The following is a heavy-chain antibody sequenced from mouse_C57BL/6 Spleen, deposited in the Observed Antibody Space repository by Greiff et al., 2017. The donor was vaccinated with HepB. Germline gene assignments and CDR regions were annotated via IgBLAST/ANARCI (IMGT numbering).Heavy chain of an antibody. Sequence: EVQRVESGPGLVKPSQSLSLTCSVTGYSITSGYYWNWIRQFPGNKLEWMGYISYDGSNNYNPSLKNRISITRDTSKNQFFLKLNSVTTEDTATYYCAREGLRRYFDYWGQGTTLTVSS. CDR2: ISYDGSN. D-gene: IGHD2-2*01. J-gene: IGHJ2*01. V-gene: IGHV3-6*01. CDR3: AREGLRRYFDY. CDR1: GYSITSGYY.